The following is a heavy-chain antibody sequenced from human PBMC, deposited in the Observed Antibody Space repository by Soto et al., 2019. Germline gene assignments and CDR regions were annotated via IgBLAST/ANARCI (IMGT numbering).Heavy chain of an antibody. CDR2: IYDTWTT. J-gene: IGHJ3*02. CDR3: ARGIVRGGFDI. V-gene: IGHV4-30-4*01. D-gene: IGHD3-10*02. Sequence: QVQLQEAGPGLVRPSQTLSLTCTVAGGSMSENDYYWSWLRQSPGQGLQWIGYIYDTWTTSYSPSRKSRVTMSADTSRIQFSLKLTSVTAAYTALYFCARGIVRGGFDIWGQGTLVTVSS. CDR1: GGSMSENDYY.